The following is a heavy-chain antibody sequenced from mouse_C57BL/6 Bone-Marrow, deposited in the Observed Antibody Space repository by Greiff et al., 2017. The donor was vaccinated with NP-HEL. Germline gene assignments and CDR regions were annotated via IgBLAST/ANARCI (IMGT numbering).Heavy chain of an antibody. D-gene: IGHD1-1*01. CDR3: ARWDGSSPYAMDD. J-gene: IGHJ4*01. CDR2: INSDGGST. Sequence: EVKLMESGGGLVQPGESLKLSCESNEYEFPSHDMSWVRKTPEQRLELVAAINSDGGSTYYPDTMERRFIISRDNTKKTLYLQMSSLRSEDTALYDCARWDGSSPYAMDDWGQGTSVTVSS. CDR1: EYEFPSHD. V-gene: IGHV5-2*01.